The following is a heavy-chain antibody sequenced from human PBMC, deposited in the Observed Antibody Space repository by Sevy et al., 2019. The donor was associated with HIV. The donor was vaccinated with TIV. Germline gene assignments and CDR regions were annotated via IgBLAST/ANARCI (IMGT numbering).Heavy chain of an antibody. V-gene: IGHV1-18*04. Sequence: ASVKVSCKASGYTFTSYGISWVRQAPGQGLEWMGWISAYNGNTNYAQKLQGRVTMTTDTSTSTAYMELRSLRSDDTAVYYCARDKGWELPRTKYYYYGMDVWGQGTTVTVSS. CDR2: ISAYNGNT. J-gene: IGHJ6*02. CDR1: GYTFTSYG. CDR3: ARDKGWELPRTKYYYYGMDV. D-gene: IGHD1-26*01.